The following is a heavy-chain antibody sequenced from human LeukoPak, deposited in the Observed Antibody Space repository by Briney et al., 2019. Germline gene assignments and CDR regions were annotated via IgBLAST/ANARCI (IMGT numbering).Heavy chain of an antibody. CDR3: ARGITMVRGAFNWFDP. CDR2: IYYSGST. Sequence: PSETLSLTCTVSGGSISSSSYYWGWIRQPPGKGLQWIGSIYYSGSTYHNPSLKSRVTISVDTSKNQFSLKLSSVTAADTAVYYCARGITMVRGAFNWFDPWGQGTLVTVSS. V-gene: IGHV4-39*01. CDR1: GGSISSSSYY. D-gene: IGHD3-10*01. J-gene: IGHJ5*02.